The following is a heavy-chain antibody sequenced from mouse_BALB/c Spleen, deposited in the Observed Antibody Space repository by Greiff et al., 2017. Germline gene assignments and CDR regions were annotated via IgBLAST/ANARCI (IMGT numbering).Heavy chain of an antibody. CDR1: GFTFSDYY. V-gene: IGHV5-4*02. D-gene: IGHD2-1*01. J-gene: IGHJ3*01. CDR2: ISDGGSYT. CDR3: AREAYGNPFAY. Sequence: EVKLMESGGGLVKPGGSLKLSCAASGFTFSDYYMYWVRQTPEKRLEWVATISDGGSYTYYPDSVKGRFTISRDNAKNNLYLQMSSLKSEDTAMYYCAREAYGNPFAYWGQGTLVTVSA.